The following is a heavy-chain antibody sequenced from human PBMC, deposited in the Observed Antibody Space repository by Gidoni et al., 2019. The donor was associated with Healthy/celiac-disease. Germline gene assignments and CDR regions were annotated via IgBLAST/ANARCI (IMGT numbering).Heavy chain of an antibody. D-gene: IGHD6-19*01. CDR3: AKDMAVAGTPSNDYYYYGMDV. CDR2: IGWDGGRT. J-gene: IGHJ6*02. V-gene: IGHV3-43*01. Sequence: EVQLVESGGVVVQPGGARGSSGEAPGSTLVDKTSNGARQAPGKGLKWVSLIGWDGGRTYYADSVKGRFTISRDNSKNSLYLQMNSLRTEDTALYYCAKDMAVAGTPSNDYYYYGMDVWGQGTTVTVSS. CDR1: GSTLVDKT.